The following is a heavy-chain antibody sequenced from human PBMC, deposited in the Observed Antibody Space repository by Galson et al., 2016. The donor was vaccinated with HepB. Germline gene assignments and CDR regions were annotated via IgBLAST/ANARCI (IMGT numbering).Heavy chain of an antibody. CDR1: GITFWSSA. D-gene: IGHD2-21*01. V-gene: IGHV3-23*01. CDR3: AKGGHFSFHDY. J-gene: IGHJ4*02. Sequence: SLRLSCATSGITFWSSAVTWVRQAPGKGPEWVSTISGRGDETFYTGGVRGRFTISRDHFKRTVYLQMTSLRTEDPAVYFCAKGGHFSFHDYWGQGTLVTVSS. CDR2: ISGRGDET.